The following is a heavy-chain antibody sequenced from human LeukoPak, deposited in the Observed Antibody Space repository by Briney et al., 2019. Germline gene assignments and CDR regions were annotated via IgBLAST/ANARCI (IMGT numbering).Heavy chain of an antibody. CDR1: GGSISSYY. CDR2: FYYSGST. V-gene: IGHV4-59*01. Sequence: SETLSLTCTVSGGSISSYYWSWIRQPPGKGLEWIGYFYYSGSTDDNPSLKSRVTISVDTSKNQLSLNLSSVTAADTAVYYCARESPAHFDYWGQGTLVTVSS. CDR3: ARESPAHFDY. J-gene: IGHJ4*02.